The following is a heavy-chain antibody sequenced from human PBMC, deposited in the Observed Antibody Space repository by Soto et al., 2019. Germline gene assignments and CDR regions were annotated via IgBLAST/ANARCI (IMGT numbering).Heavy chain of an antibody. CDR2: IHSSSSWE. J-gene: IGHJ6*04. CDR3: VFDFWLVPTV. D-gene: IGHD3-3*01. CDR1: GFTFSTHS. V-gene: IGHV3-48*01. Sequence: EVQLVESGGGFVQPGGSLKLSCAASGFTFSTHSMNWVRQAPGRGPEWVSYIHSSSSWEVYADSVRGRFTVSRDNAKNSLYLQMSSLRAEDTAVYYCVFDFWLVPTVWGKGTTVTVSS.